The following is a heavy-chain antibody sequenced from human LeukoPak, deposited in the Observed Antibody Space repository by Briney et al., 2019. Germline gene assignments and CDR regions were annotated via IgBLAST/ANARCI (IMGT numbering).Heavy chain of an antibody. J-gene: IGHJ4*02. Sequence: GGSLRLSCAASGFTFSDYYMSWIRQAPGKGLEWVSYISSRSSYTKYADSVKGRFTISRDNAKNSLHLQMNSLRAEDTAVYYCASSLTPGDGYNSRPFDYWGQGTLVTVSS. CDR3: ASSLTPGDGYNSRPFDY. D-gene: IGHD5-24*01. CDR2: ISSRSSYT. CDR1: GFTFSDYY. V-gene: IGHV3-11*06.